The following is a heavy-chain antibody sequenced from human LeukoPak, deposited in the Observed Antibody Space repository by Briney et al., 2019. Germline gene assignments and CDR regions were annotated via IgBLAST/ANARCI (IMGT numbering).Heavy chain of an antibody. V-gene: IGHV1-3*01. D-gene: IGHD1-26*01. Sequence: ASVKVSCKASGYTFANNAIHWVRQAPGQRLQWMGWINAGNGNTKYSQKFQDRVTITTDKSASTAYMELSSLRSEDTAVYYCARDMVSGSLHYWGQGTLVTVSS. CDR3: ARDMVSGSLHY. CDR2: INAGNGNT. J-gene: IGHJ4*02. CDR1: GYTFANNA.